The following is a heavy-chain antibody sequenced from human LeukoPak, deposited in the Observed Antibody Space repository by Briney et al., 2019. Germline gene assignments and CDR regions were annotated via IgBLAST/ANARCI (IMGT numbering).Heavy chain of an antibody. CDR3: AGYSSGWYGGAIDY. V-gene: IGHV1-69*13. CDR2: IIPIFGTA. Sequence: SVKVSCKASGGTFSSYAISWVRQAPGQGLEWMGGIIPIFGTANYAQKFQGRVTITADESTSTAYMELSSLRSEDTAVYYCAGYSSGWYGGAIDYWGQGTLVTVSS. J-gene: IGHJ4*02. D-gene: IGHD6-19*01. CDR1: GGTFSSYA.